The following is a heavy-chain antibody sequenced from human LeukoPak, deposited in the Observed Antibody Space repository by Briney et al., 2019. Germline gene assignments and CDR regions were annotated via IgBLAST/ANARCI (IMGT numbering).Heavy chain of an antibody. CDR3: ATPQRYFSKGECSFGAFDI. J-gene: IGHJ3*02. CDR2: IYPGDSDT. D-gene: IGHD3-9*01. Sequence: GESLKISCKVSGYSFTSYWIGWVRQMPGKGLEWMGSIYPGDSDTRYSPSFQGQVTISADKSINTAYLQWSSLKASDTAMYYCATPQRYFSKGECSFGAFDIWGQGTKVTVSS. V-gene: IGHV5-51*01. CDR1: GYSFTSYW.